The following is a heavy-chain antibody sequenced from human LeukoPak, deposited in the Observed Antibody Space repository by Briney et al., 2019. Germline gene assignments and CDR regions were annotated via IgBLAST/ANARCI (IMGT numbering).Heavy chain of an antibody. V-gene: IGHV3-21*01. CDR3: ARTLGDIVVVPAAMRVYYYYYYYMDV. D-gene: IGHD2-2*01. CDR2: ISSSSSYI. CDR1: GFTFSSYS. J-gene: IGHJ6*03. Sequence: GGSLRLSCAASGFTFSSYSMNWVRQAPGKGLEWVSSISSSSSYIYYADSVKGRFTISRDNTKNSLYLQMNSLRAEDTAVYYCARTLGDIVVVPAAMRVYYYYYYYMDVWGKGTTVTVSS.